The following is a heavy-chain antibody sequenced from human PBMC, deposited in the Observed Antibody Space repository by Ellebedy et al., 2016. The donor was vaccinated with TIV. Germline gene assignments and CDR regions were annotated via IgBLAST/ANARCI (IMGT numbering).Heavy chain of an antibody. V-gene: IGHV1-69*08. CDR2: IIPILGTT. CDR1: GDTFSSYS. J-gene: IGHJ4*02. CDR3: ARESYYDFWSGYYQNYFDY. Sequence: AASVKVSCKASGDTFSSYSIAWVRQAPGQGLEWMGRIIPILGTTNHAQKFQGRVTIIGDKSTSTAYMELSSLRSDDTAVYYCARESYYDFWSGYYQNYFDYWGRGTLVTVSS. D-gene: IGHD3-3*01.